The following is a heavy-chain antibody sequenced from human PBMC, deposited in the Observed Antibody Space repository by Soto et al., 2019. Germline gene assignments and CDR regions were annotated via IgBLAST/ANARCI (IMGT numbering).Heavy chain of an antibody. CDR3: ARGGRGAVEKGCDY. Sequence: QVQLQESGPGLVKPSETLSLTCTVSDGSISSYYWSWIRQPPGKGLEWIGYIYYSGSTNYNPSLKSRVTISVDTSKNQFSLTLSSVTAADTAVYYCARGGRGAVEKGCDYWGQGTLVTVSS. CDR2: IYYSGST. CDR1: DGSISSYY. J-gene: IGHJ4*02. V-gene: IGHV4-59*01. D-gene: IGHD3-16*01.